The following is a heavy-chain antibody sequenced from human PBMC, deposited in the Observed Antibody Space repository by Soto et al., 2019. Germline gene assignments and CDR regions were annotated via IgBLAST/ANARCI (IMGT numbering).Heavy chain of an antibody. CDR2: IYYSGST. D-gene: IGHD6-19*01. CDR3: ASRLGGWYYFYFDY. CDR1: GGSISSSSYY. V-gene: IGHV4-39*01. J-gene: IGHJ4*02. Sequence: QLQLQESGPGLVKPSETLSLTCTVSGGSISSSSYYWGWIRQPPGKGLEWIGSIYYSGSTYYNPSLKSRVTISVDTSKNQFSLKLSSVTAADTAVYYCASRLGGWYYFYFDYWGQGTLVTVSS.